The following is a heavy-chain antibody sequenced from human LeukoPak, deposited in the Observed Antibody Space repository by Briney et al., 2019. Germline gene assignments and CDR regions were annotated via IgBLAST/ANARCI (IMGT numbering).Heavy chain of an antibody. J-gene: IGHJ4*02. CDR3: AGEGSYGAFDY. V-gene: IGHV3-74*01. CDR1: GFTFSSCW. Sequence: GGSLRLSCGASGFTFSSCWMHWVRQAPGKGLVWVSRINSDGSSTSYADSVKGRFTISRDNAKNTLYLQMNSLRAEDTAVYYCAGEGSYGAFDYWGQGTLVTVSS. CDR2: INSDGSST. D-gene: IGHD4/OR15-4a*01.